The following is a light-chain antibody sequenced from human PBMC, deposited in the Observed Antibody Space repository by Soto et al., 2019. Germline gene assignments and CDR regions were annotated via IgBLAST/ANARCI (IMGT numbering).Light chain of an antibody. CDR1: QSVSSSY. Sequence: EIVLTQSPGTLSLSPGERATLSCRASQSVSSSYLAWYQQKPGQAPRLLIYGASRRASGIPDRFSGSGSGTEFTLPISRLEPEDFAVYYCQHYGSSPTFGQGTKVEIK. J-gene: IGKJ1*01. CDR2: GAS. V-gene: IGKV3-20*01. CDR3: QHYGSSPT.